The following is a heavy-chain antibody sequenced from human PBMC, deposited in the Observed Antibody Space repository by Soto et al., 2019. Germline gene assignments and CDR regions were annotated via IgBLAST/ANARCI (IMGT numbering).Heavy chain of an antibody. CDR2: IYHSGST. CDR3: ASGRITMVRGVIVSGY. J-gene: IGHJ4*02. CDR1: GGSISSSNW. V-gene: IGHV4-4*02. D-gene: IGHD3-10*01. Sequence: TLSLTCAVSGGSISSSNWWSWVRQPPGKGLEWIGEIYHSGSTNYNPSLKSRVTISVDKSKNQFSLKLSSVTAADTAVYYCASGRITMVRGVIVSGYWGQGTLVTVSS.